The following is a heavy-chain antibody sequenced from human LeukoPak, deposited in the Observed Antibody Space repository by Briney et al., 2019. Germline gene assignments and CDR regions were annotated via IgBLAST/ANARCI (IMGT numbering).Heavy chain of an antibody. D-gene: IGHD2-21*02. V-gene: IGHV4-59*01. CDR2: IYYSGSA. CDR3: AIFTDYYFDY. J-gene: IGHJ4*02. CDR1: GGSISSYY. Sequence: PSETLSLTCSVSGGSISSYYWSWLRQPPGKGLEWIGYIYYSGSANYNPSLKSRVTMSVDTSKNQFSLKLTSVTAADTAVYYCAIFTDYYFDYWGQGTLVTVSS.